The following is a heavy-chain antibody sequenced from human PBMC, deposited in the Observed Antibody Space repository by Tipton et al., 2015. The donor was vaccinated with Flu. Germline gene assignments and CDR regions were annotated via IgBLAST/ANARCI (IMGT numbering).Heavy chain of an antibody. D-gene: IGHD6-13*01. Sequence: TLSLTCTVSGGSVSSGSYYWSWIRQPPGKGLEWIGYIYYSGSTNYNPSLKSRVTISVDTSKNQFSLKLSSVTAADTAVYYCARGSAAGTPLYYFDYWGQGTLVTVSS. CDR2: IYYSGST. V-gene: IGHV4-61*01. CDR3: ARGSAAGTPLYYFDY. CDR1: GGSVSSGSYY. J-gene: IGHJ4*02.